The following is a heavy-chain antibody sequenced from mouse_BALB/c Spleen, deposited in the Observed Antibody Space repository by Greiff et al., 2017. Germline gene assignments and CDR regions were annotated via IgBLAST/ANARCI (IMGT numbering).Heavy chain of an antibody. CDR1: GFSLTSYC. D-gene: IGHD2-1*01. J-gene: IGHJ2*01. V-gene: IGHV2-9*02. Sequence: QVQLKQSGPGLVAPSQSLSITCTVSGFSLTSYCVHWVRQPPGKGLEWMGVIWAGGSTNYNSDLMSRMSISKDNSKSQVFLKMNSLQTDDTAMYYCAREDGNSLYFEYWGQGTTLTVSS. CDR3: AREDGNSLYFEY. CDR2: IWAGGST.